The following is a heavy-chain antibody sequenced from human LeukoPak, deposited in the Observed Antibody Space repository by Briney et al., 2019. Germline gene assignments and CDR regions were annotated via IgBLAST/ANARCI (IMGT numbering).Heavy chain of an antibody. D-gene: IGHD6-13*01. Sequence: SETLSLTCTVSGGSISNYYWTWIRQPPGKGLEWIGYIHYSGSTNYNPSLKSRVTLTVDTSKNQFSLNLSSVTATDTAVYYCARDRDSSTWYYLDHWGQGTLVTVSS. CDR1: GGSISNYY. J-gene: IGHJ4*02. CDR3: ARDRDSSTWYYLDH. CDR2: IHYSGST. V-gene: IGHV4-59*01.